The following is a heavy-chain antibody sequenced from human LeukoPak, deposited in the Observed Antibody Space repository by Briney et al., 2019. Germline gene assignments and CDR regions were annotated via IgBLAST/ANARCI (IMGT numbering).Heavy chain of an antibody. CDR3: AREGHSSGHCGDFDI. Sequence: GGSLRLSCAASGFTFSTSVMHWVRQGPGKGLEYVSGIDSSGGSTHYADSLKDRIVISRDNSKNTLYLQMDSLTTEDMGVYYCAREGHSSGHCGDFDIWGQGTMVTVFS. CDR2: IDSSGGST. V-gene: IGHV3-64*02. CDR1: GFTFSTSV. J-gene: IGHJ3*02. D-gene: IGHD3-22*01.